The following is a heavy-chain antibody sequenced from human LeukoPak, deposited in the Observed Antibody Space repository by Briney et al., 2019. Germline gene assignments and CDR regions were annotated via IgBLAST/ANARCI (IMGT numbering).Heavy chain of an antibody. J-gene: IGHJ3*02. Sequence: PSETLSLTCAVSGDSISNHIYYWDWIRQTPGKGLEWIGAVYYTGNAYYNPSLKSRVTISVDTSDNRFSLHLSSVNAADTAIYYCARLRALSGHRGAFDIWGQGTMVTVSS. CDR3: ARLRALSGHRGAFDI. D-gene: IGHD5/OR15-5a*01. CDR2: VYYTGNA. V-gene: IGHV4-39*02. CDR1: GDSISNHIYY.